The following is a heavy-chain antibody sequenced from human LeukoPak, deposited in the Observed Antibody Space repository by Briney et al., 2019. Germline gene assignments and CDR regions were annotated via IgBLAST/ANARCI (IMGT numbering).Heavy chain of an antibody. V-gene: IGHV4-30-2*01. CDR2: IYHSGST. J-gene: IGHJ4*02. CDR3: ARTSDLPVAGAFDY. CDR1: GGSISSGGYS. D-gene: IGHD6-19*01. Sequence: PSQTLSLTCAVSGGSISSGGYSWSWIRQPPGKGLEWIGYIYHSGSTYYNPSLKSRVTISVDRSKNQFSLKLSSVTAADTAVYYCARTSDLPVAGAFDYWGQGTLVTVSS.